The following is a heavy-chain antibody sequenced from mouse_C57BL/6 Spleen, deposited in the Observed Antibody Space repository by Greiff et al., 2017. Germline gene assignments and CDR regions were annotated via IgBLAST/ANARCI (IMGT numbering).Heavy chain of an antibody. D-gene: IGHD1-1*01. Sequence: QVQLQQPGAELVMPGASVKLSCKASGYTFTSYWMHWVKQRPGQGLEWIGEIGPSDSYTNYNQKFKGKSTLTVDKSSSTAYMQLSSLTSEDSAVYYCARSLLGGYFDYWGQGTTLTVSS. CDR1: GYTFTSYW. CDR2: IGPSDSYT. CDR3: ARSLLGGYFDY. J-gene: IGHJ2*01. V-gene: IGHV1-69*01.